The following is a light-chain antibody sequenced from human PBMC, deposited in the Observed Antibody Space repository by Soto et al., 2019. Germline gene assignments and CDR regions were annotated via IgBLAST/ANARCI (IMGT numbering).Light chain of an antibody. J-gene: IGKJ1*01. CDR3: QQYNIYPWT. CDR1: QSISSW. Sequence: DIQMPQSPSTLSASVGDRVPITCRASQSISSWLAWYQQKPGKAPNLLIYDASSLESGVPSRFSGSGAGTEFTLTIRSLQPDDFATYYCQQYNIYPWTFGQGTKVELK. V-gene: IGKV1-5*01. CDR2: DAS.